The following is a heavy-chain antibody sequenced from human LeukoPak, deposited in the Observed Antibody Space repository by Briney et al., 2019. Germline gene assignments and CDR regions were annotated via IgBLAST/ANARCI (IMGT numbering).Heavy chain of an antibody. Sequence: GGSLRLSCVASGFTFSRYWMHWVRQAPGKGLVWVSRINSDGRSTNYADSVKGRFSISRDNAENTLYLQMNTLRVEDTAVYYCVRGADTGYSSDSWGQGTLVTVSS. V-gene: IGHV3-74*01. D-gene: IGHD3-9*01. CDR3: VRGADTGYSSDS. CDR2: INSDGRST. J-gene: IGHJ4*02. CDR1: GFTFSRYW.